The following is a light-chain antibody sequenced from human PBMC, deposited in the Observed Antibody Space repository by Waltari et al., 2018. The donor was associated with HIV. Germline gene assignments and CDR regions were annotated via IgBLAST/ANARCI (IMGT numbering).Light chain of an antibody. CDR3: SSYTSSSTVV. J-gene: IGLJ2*01. Sequence: QSALTQPPSVSGSPGQSVTISCTGTSSDVGSYNRVSWYQQPPGTAPKLMFYEVSNRPSGVPGRFAGSKSGNTASLTISGLQAEDEADYYCSSYTSSSTVVFGGGTKLTVL. CDR2: EVS. CDR1: SSDVGSYNR. V-gene: IGLV2-18*02.